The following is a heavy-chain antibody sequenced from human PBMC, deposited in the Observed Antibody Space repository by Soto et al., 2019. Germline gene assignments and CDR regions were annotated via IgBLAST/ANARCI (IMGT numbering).Heavy chain of an antibody. D-gene: IGHD3-22*01. V-gene: IGHV4-59*01. CDR3: ARGGTYYYDSSGYYYQN. Sequence: PSETLSLTCTVSGGSLSSYDLSWIRQPPGKGLEWIGYIYYSGSTNYNPSLKSRVTISVDTSKNQFSLKLSSVTAADTAVYYCARGGTYYYDSSGYYYQNWGQGTLVTVSS. CDR2: IYYSGST. J-gene: IGHJ4*02. CDR1: GGSLSSYD.